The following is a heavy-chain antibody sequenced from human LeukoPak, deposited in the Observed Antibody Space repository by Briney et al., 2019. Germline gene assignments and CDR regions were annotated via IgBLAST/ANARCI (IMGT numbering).Heavy chain of an antibody. CDR1: GYSISSAYY. CDR3: ARIYCGGDCRGYYYHYYMDV. D-gene: IGHD2-21*02. CDR2: MYHSGST. J-gene: IGHJ6*03. V-gene: IGHV4-38-2*02. Sequence: SETLSLTCSVSGYSISSAYYWGWIRQPPGKGLEWIGTMYHSGSTNYNPSLKSRVTISVDTSKNQFSLKLSSVTAADTAVYYCARIYCGGDCRGYYYHYYMDVWGKGTTATISS.